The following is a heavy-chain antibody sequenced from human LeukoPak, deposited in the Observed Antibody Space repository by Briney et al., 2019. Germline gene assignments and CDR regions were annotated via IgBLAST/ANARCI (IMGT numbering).Heavy chain of an antibody. CDR3: ATAGPYSSSTSPFDS. CDR1: GGSISSYY. CDR2: IYYSGST. D-gene: IGHD6-13*01. Sequence: SETLSLTCTVSGGSISSYYWSWIRQPPGKGLEWIGYIYYSGSTNYNPSLKSRVTISVDTSKNQFSLKLSPVTAADTAVYYCATAGPYSSSTSPFDSWGQGTLVTVSS. J-gene: IGHJ4*02. V-gene: IGHV4-59*01.